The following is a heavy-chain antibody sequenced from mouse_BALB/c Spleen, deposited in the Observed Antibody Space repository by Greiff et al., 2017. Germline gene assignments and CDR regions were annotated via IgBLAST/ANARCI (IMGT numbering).Heavy chain of an antibody. V-gene: IGHV1-7*01. CDR3: ARWYGMDY. Sequence: VQLQESGAELAKPGASVKMSCKASGYTFTSYWMHWVKQRPGQGLEWIGYINPSTGYTEYNQKFKDKATLTADKSSSTAYMQLSSLTSEDSAVYYCARWYGMDYWGQGTSATVAS. CDR1: GYTFTSYW. CDR2: INPSTGYT. J-gene: IGHJ4*01.